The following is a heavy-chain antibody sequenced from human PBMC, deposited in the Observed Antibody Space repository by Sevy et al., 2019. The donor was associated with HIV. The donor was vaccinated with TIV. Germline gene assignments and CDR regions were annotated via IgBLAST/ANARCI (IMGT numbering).Heavy chain of an antibody. CDR1: GYTFTSYG. CDR3: ARDGSGSYYGSSVQH. V-gene: IGHV1-18*01. CDR2: ISAYNGNT. D-gene: IGHD1-26*01. J-gene: IGHJ1*01. Sequence: ASVKVSCKASGYTFTSYGISWVRQAPGQGLEWMGWISAYNGNTNYAQKLQGRVTMTTDTSTSKAYMELRSLRSDDTAVYYCARDGSGSYYGSSVQHWGQGTLVTVSS.